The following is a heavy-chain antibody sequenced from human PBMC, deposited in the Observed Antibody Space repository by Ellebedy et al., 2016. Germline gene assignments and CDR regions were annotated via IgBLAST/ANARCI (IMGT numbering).Heavy chain of an antibody. CDR3: ARVASGSYVY. CDR1: GGSISSSSYY. J-gene: IGHJ4*02. V-gene: IGHV4-39*01. D-gene: IGHD1-26*01. Sequence: SETLSLTCTVSGGSISSSSYYWGWIRQPPGKGLEWIGSIHYSGSTYYNPSLKSRVTISVDTSKNQFSLKLSSVTAADTAVYYCARVASGSYVYWGQGTLVTVSS. CDR2: IHYSGST.